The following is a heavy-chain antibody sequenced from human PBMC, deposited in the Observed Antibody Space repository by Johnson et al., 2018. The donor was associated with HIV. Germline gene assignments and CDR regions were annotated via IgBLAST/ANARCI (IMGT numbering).Heavy chain of an antibody. CDR2: IKSKTAGGTT. J-gene: IGHJ3*02. CDR1: GFTFSNAW. CDR3: TTDLGYYDSSGDAVDI. Sequence: VQLVESGGGLIQPGGSLRLSCAASGFTFSNAWMSWVRQAPGKGLEWVGRIKSKTAGGTTDYAAPVTGRFTISRYDSKNTLYLQMNSLKTEDTAVYYCTTDLGYYDSSGDAVDIWGQGTMVAVSS. V-gene: IGHV3-15*01. D-gene: IGHD3-22*01.